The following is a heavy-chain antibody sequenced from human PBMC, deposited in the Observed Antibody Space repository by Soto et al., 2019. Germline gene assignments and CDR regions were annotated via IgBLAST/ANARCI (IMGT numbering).Heavy chain of an antibody. CDR1: GGSFSAYY. V-gene: IGHV4-34*01. CDR3: ARGRAAAGTEGWFDP. CDR2: INHSGST. J-gene: IGHJ5*02. D-gene: IGHD6-13*01. Sequence: PSETLSLTCAAYGGSFSAYYWSCIRQPPGKGLEWIGEINHSGSTNYIPSLKSRVTISVDTSKNQFSLKLTSVTAADTAVYFCARGRAAAGTEGWFDPWGQGTLVTVSS.